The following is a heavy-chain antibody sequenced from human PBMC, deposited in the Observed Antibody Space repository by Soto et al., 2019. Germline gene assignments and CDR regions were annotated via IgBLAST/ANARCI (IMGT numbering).Heavy chain of an antibody. V-gene: IGHV1-69*08. Sequence: QVQLVQSGAEVRKPGSSVKVSCKAPGGTFSTYIISWVRQAPGQGLEWMGRISPIPDITNYPQKLQGRVRVTADRSKSTAYMELTSLKSEDTAVYYCARDRITTRGDAFDLWGQGTMVTVSS. J-gene: IGHJ3*01. CDR1: GGTFSTYI. CDR3: ARDRITTRGDAFDL. D-gene: IGHD3-3*01. CDR2: ISPIPDIT.